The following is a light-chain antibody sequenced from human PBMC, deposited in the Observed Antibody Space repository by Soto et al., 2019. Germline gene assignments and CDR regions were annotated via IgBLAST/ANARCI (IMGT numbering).Light chain of an antibody. Sequence: SYELTQPPSVSVAPGKTARITCGGNSMGSKSGHWYQQKPGLAPVLVIYYDSDRPSGIPERFSGSNSGNTASLTISRVEAGDEADYYCQLWDSSSDHPVFGIGTKLTVL. CDR3: QLWDSSSDHPV. V-gene: IGLV3-21*04. CDR2: YDS. J-gene: IGLJ1*01. CDR1: SMGSKS.